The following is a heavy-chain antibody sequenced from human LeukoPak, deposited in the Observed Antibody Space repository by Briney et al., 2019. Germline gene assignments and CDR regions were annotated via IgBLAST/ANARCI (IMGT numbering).Heavy chain of an antibody. J-gene: IGHJ4*02. Sequence: GRSLRLSCAASGFTLSSYGMHWVRQAPGKGREWVAVIWYDGSNKYYADSVQGRFTISRDNSRNTLYLHIDSLRVEDTATYYCARGTTDLDYWGQGTRVIVSS. CDR3: ARGTTDLDY. V-gene: IGHV3-33*01. CDR2: IWYDGSNK. D-gene: IGHD1-14*01. CDR1: GFTLSSYG.